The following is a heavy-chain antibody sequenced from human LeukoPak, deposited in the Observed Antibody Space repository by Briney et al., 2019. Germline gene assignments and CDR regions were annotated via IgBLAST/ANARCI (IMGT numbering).Heavy chain of an antibody. D-gene: IGHD3-22*01. CDR1: GFIFSGPT. CDR2: IRTKGNNYAT. V-gene: IGHV3-73*01. CDR3: SRHADDTSN. Sequence: GGSLKLSCAASGFIFSGPTIHWVRQTSGKGLEWVGRIRTKGNNYATAYAASVRGRFTISRDDSKSTAFLQMNSLKTEDTAMYYCSRHADDTSNWGQGTLVTVSS. J-gene: IGHJ4*02.